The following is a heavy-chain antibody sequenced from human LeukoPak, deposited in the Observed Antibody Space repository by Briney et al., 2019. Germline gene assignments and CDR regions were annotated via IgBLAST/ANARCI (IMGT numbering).Heavy chain of an antibody. CDR3: ANIQWLVRRGNFDY. J-gene: IGHJ4*02. V-gene: IGHV3-7*03. CDR2: IKEDGSER. Sequence: GGSLRLSCEGSAFIFSGHWMNWVRQTPGKGLEWVASIKEDGSERQYVDSVKGRFSISRDNTKGSLFLQLNSLRAEDTAVYYCANIQWLVRRGNFDYWGQGTLVTVSS. CDR1: AFIFSGHW. D-gene: IGHD6-19*01.